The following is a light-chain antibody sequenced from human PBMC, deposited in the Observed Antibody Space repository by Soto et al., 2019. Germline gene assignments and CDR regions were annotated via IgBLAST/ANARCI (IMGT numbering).Light chain of an antibody. CDR3: QQSDVSPRT. V-gene: IGKV1-39*01. Sequence: DLQITQSPSSLSASVGDRVTSTCRASQSISSYLNWYQQRPGKAPNLLIYDATRLHSGVPPRFSGSGYGTDFTLTITSLQLEDFATYYCQQSDVSPRTFGQGTKVDI. CDR2: DAT. CDR1: QSISSY. J-gene: IGKJ1*01.